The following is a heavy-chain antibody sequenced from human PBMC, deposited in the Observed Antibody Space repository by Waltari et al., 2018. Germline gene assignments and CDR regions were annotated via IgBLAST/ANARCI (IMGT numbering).Heavy chain of an antibody. Sequence: EVQLVESGGGLVQPGGSLRLSCAASGFTFSSYWMSWVRQAPGKGLEWVANIKQDGSEKYYVDSVKGRFTISRDNAKNSLYLQMNSLRAEDTAVYYCARDRVATTYGMDVWGQGTTVTVSS. CDR1: GFTFSSYW. CDR3: ARDRVATTYGMDV. J-gene: IGHJ6*02. V-gene: IGHV3-7*01. D-gene: IGHD5-12*01. CDR2: IKQDGSEK.